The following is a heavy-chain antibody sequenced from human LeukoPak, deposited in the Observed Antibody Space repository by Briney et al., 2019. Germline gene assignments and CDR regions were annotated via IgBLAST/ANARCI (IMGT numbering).Heavy chain of an antibody. CDR2: IIPIFGTA. D-gene: IGHD3-10*01. V-gene: IGHV1-69*13. CDR3: ARNLGWFRRLNWFDP. Sequence: GASVKASCKASGGTFSSYAISRVRQAPGQGLEWMGGIIPIFGTANYAQKFQGRVTITADESTSTAYMELSSLRSEDTAVYYCARNLGWFRRLNWFDPWGQGTLVTVSS. CDR1: GGTFSSYA. J-gene: IGHJ5*02.